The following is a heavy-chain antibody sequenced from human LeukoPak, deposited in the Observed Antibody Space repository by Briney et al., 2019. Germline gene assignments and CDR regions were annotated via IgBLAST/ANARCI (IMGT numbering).Heavy chain of an antibody. Sequence: PGGSLRLSCAASGFTFSSYAMHWVRQAPGKGLEWVAVISYDGSNKYYADSVKGRFTISRDNSKNTLYLQMNSLRAEDTAVYYCARGRGFDGGTYYDFWSGYNRYYYYGMDVWGQGTTVTVSS. CDR1: GFTFSSYA. CDR3: ARGRGFDGGTYYDFWSGYNRYYYYGMDV. CDR2: ISYDGSNK. V-gene: IGHV3-30-3*01. J-gene: IGHJ6*02. D-gene: IGHD3-3*01.